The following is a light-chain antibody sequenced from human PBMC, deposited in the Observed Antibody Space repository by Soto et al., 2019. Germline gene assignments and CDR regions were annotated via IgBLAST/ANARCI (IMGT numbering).Light chain of an antibody. CDR1: PSISSNY. J-gene: IGKJ1*01. Sequence: DIVTTQAPGTLSLSPGERAPLSCRASPSISSNYLAWYQQKPGQSPRLLIYGESSRATGIPDRFSGRGSGTDFTLTISRLETEDFAVYFCKQYGTSPRTVGQGTKGDI. CDR2: GES. V-gene: IGKV3-20*01. CDR3: KQYGTSPRT.